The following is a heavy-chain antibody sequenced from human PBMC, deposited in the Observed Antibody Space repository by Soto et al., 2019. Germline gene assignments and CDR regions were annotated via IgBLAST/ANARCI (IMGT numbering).Heavy chain of an antibody. D-gene: IGHD2-21*01. J-gene: IGHJ6*02. V-gene: IGHV2-5*01. CDR3: AHDTSGWRWLPDV. Sequence: SVPTLVNPTQTLTLTRSFPGFSLSTSGVGVGWIRQPPGKAPEWLGIIYWNDDKRYSPSLKTRVTITKDNSRNQVVLIMTSVEADETATYYCAHDTSGWRWLPDVWGQGT. CDR1: GFSLSTSGVG. CDR2: IYWNDDK.